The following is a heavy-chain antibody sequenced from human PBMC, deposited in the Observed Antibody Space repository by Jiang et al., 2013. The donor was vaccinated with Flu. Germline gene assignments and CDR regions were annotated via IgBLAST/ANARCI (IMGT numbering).Heavy chain of an antibody. D-gene: IGHD6-19*01. Sequence: VQLLESGGGVVQPGRSLRLSCAASGFTFSSYGMHWVRQAPGKGLEWVAVISYDGSNKYYADSVKGRFTISRDNSKNTLYLQMNSLRAEDTAVYYCAKAEYSSGWYGGYWGQGTLVTV. J-gene: IGHJ4*02. CDR3: AKAEYSSGWYGGY. V-gene: IGHV3-30*18. CDR2: ISYDGSNK. CDR1: GFTFSSYG.